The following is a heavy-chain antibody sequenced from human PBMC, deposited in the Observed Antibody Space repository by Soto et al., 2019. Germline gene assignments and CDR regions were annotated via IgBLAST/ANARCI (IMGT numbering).Heavy chain of an antibody. Sequence: GESLKISCKGSGYSFTSYWIGWVRQMPGKGLEWMGIIYPGDSDTRYSPSFQGQVTISADKSISTAYLQWSSLKASDTAMYYCARAGYDILTGYLGEDYYYYYMDVWGKGTTVTVSS. CDR2: IYPGDSDT. V-gene: IGHV5-51*01. CDR3: ARAGYDILTGYLGEDYYYYYMDV. CDR1: GYSFTSYW. D-gene: IGHD3-9*01. J-gene: IGHJ6*03.